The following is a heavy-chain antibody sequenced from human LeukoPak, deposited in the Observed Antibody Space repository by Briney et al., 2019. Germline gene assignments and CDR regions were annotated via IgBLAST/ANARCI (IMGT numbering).Heavy chain of an antibody. J-gene: IGHJ4*02. CDR2: IYSGGST. D-gene: IGHD2-15*01. CDR3: ARGNCSGTSCHTSY. CDR1: GFTASSNY. V-gene: IGHV3-66*01. Sequence: PGGSLGLSCAASGFTASSNYMSWVRQAPGKGLEWVSVIYSGGSTYYADSVKGRFTISRDNSKNTLYLQMNSLRVEDTAVYYCARGNCSGTSCHTSYWGQGTLVTV.